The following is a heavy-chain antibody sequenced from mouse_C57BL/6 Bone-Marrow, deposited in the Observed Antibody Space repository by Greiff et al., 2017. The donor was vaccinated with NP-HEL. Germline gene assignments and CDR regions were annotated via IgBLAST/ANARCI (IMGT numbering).Heavy chain of an antibody. CDR2: ISDGGSYT. CDR3: ARAFYVWFAY. CDR1: GFTFSSYA. Sequence: EVMLVESGGGLVKPGGSLKLSCAASGFTFSSYAMSWVRQTPEKRLEWVATISDGGSYTYYPDNVKGRFTISRDNAKNNLYLQMSHLKSEDTAMYYCARAFYVWFAYWGQGTLVTVSA. D-gene: IGHD2-12*01. J-gene: IGHJ3*01. V-gene: IGHV5-4*03.